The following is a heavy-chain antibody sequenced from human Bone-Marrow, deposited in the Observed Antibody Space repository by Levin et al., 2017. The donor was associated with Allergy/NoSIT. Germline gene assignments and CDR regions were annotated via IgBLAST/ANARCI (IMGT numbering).Heavy chain of an antibody. CDR2: ISYSGNT. J-gene: IGHJ6*04. V-gene: IGHV4-31*03. D-gene: IGHD3-9*01. CDR1: GGSISSTGYY. CDR3: ARETYDLLTGPYRYFYKMGV. Sequence: SETLSLTCTVSGGSISSTGYYWTWIRQHPGKGLEWIGYISYSGNTYYKPSLRSRVNISVDTSQNQFSLNLNSMTAADTAVYDCARETYDLLTGPYRYFYKMGVWGKGTTVTVSS.